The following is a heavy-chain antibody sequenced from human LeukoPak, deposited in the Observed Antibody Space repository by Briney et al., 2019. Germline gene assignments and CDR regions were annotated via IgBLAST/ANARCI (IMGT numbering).Heavy chain of an antibody. Sequence: ASVKVSCEASGYTFTIYGISCVRQAPGQGLEWMGWISAYNGNTNYTQKLQGRVTMTTDTSTSTAYMELRSLRPDDTAVYYCARVMMGYSDDETYDWSDPWGQGTLLTVSS. CDR2: ISAYNGNT. V-gene: IGHV1-18*04. CDR3: ARVMMGYSDDETYDWSDP. D-gene: IGHD5-12*01. J-gene: IGHJ5*02. CDR1: GYTFTIYG.